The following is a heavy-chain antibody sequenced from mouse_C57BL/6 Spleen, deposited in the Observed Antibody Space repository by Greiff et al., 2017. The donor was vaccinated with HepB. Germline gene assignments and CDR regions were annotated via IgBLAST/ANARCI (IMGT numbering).Heavy chain of an antibody. CDR3: ARGSPSTMISAY. J-gene: IGHJ3*01. CDR2: IYPGDGDT. CDR1: GYTFTEYT. Sequence: VQLQESGAELVKPGASVKLSCKASGYTFTEYTIHWVKQRSGQGLEWIGRIYPGDGDTNYNGKFKGKATLTADKSSSTAYMQLSSLTSEDSAVYFCARGSPSTMISAYWGQGTLVTVSA. V-gene: IGHV1-82*01. D-gene: IGHD2-4*01.